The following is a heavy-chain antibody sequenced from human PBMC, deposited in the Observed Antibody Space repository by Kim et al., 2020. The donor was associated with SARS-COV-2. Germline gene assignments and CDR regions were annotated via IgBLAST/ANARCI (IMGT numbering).Heavy chain of an antibody. J-gene: IGHJ6*01. CDR3: AKDREVVNSSSLNYWMD. CDR2: ISGGGDSI. Sequence: GGSLRLSCAASGFTFDKFAMIWVRQAPGKGLEWVSSISGGGDSIYYADSVKGRVTISRENSKNTFYLQLNRLRAEDTAVYYCAKDREVVNSSSLNYWMD. V-gene: IGHV3-23*01. CDR1: GFTFDKFA. D-gene: IGHD2-2*01.